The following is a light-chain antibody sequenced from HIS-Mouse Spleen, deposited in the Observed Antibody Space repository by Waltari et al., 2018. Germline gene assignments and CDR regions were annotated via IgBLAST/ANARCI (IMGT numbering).Light chain of an antibody. CDR1: SSDVGGYNY. CDR2: DVI. J-gene: IGLJ2*01. Sequence: QSALTQPRSVSGSPGQSVTISCTGTSSDVGGYNYVSWYQQHPGKAPKLMIYDVIKRPSGVPVRFSGSKSGNTASLTISGLQAEDEADYYCCSYAGSYTVVFGGGTKLTVL. CDR3: CSYAGSYTVV. V-gene: IGLV2-11*01.